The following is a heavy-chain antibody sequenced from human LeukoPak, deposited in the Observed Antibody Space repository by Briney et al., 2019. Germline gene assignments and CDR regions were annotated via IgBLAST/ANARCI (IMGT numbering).Heavy chain of an antibody. J-gene: IGHJ4*02. V-gene: IGHV3-74*03. CDR1: GFTFSTYW. CDR3: AREPWAFFDY. Sequence: PGGSLRLSCVASGFTFSTYWMHWVRQAPGKGLLWVSRLSGDGSSTKYADSLKGRFTISRDNAKNTLYLQMNSLRAEDTAVYYCAREPWAFFDYWGQGTLVTVSS. CDR2: LSGDGSST. D-gene: IGHD1-26*01.